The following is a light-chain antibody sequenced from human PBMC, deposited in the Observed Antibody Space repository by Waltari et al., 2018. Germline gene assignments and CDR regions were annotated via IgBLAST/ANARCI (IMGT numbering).Light chain of an antibody. CDR3: SSYISSSTLEL. J-gene: IGLJ2*01. CDR1: SSDVVGYHY. CDR2: DVS. Sequence: QSALTQPASVSGSPGQSITISCTGTSSDVVGYHYVSWYQQHPGKAPKLMIYDVSNRPSGVSNRFSGSKSGNTASLTISGLQAEDEADYYCSSYISSSTLELFGGGTSLTVL. V-gene: IGLV2-14*03.